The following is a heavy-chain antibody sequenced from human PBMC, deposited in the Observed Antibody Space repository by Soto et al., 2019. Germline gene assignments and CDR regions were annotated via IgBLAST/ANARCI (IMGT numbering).Heavy chain of an antibody. CDR3: ARARPVIVVVVAASNWFDP. Sequence: LETPSPTCAVYCGAFRGYYWSRIPPPPGEGVEWIGEINHSGSTNYNPSLKSRVTISVDTSKNQFSLKLSSVTAADTAVYYCARARPVIVVVVAASNWFDPWGQGTLVTVSS. CDR2: INHSGST. J-gene: IGHJ5*02. V-gene: IGHV4-34*01. CDR1: CGAFRGYY. D-gene: IGHD2-15*01.